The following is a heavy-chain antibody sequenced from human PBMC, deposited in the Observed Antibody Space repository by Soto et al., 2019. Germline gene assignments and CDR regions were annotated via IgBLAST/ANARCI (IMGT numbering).Heavy chain of an antibody. D-gene: IGHD1-26*01. V-gene: IGHV1-58*01. CDR2: IVVGSGNT. Sequence: GASVKVSCKASGFTFTSSAVQWVRQARGQRLEWIGWIVVGSGNTYYADSVKGRFIIYRDNSKNMLHLQMNSLRVEETAVYYCAKSCPVVGAPDTLFDCWGQGTRVTVSS. CDR3: AKSCPVVGAPDTLFDC. J-gene: IGHJ4*02. CDR1: GFTFTSSA.